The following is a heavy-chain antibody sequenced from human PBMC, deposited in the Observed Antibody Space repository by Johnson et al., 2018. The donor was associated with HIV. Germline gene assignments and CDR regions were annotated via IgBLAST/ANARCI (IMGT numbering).Heavy chain of an antibody. J-gene: IGHJ3*02. V-gene: IGHV3-30*14. CDR2: ISYDGSNK. Sequence: QVQLVESGGGSVQPGGSLKLSCAASGLTFSNYPMHWVRQAPGKGLEWVAVISYDGSNKYYADSVKGRFTISRDNSKNTLYLQMGSLRAEDMAVYYCARGGGVVGNAFDIWGQGTMVTVSS. CDR1: GLTFSNYP. CDR3: ARGGGVVGNAFDI. D-gene: IGHD1-26*01.